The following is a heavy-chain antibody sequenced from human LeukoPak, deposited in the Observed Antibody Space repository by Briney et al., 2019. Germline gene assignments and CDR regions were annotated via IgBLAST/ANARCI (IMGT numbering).Heavy chain of an antibody. J-gene: IGHJ6*04. CDR2: ISAGNGNT. D-gene: IGHD1-1*01. Sequence: GASVKVSCKASGYSFTDYGVHWVRQAPGQRLEWLGWISAGNGNTKYSQKFQGRVTITRDTSASTAYMELRGLRSEDTAVYYCARMEWNDFGGYYYYGMDVWGKGTTVTVSS. CDR1: GYSFTDYG. CDR3: ARMEWNDFGGYYYYGMDV. V-gene: IGHV1-3*01.